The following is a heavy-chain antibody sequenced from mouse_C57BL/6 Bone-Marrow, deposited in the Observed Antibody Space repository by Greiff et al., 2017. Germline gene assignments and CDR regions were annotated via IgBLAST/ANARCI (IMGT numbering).Heavy chain of an antibody. D-gene: IGHD1-1*01. J-gene: IGHJ4*01. CDR2: IDPENGDT. Sequence: VQLQQSGAELVRPGASVKLSCTASGFNIQDDYMHWVKQRPEQGLEWIGWIDPENGDTEYASKFQGKATITADTSSNTAYLQLSSLTSEDTAVYYCTFITTVVATDYAMDYWGQGTSGTVSS. CDR3: TFITTVVATDYAMDY. CDR1: GFNIQDDY. V-gene: IGHV14-4*01.